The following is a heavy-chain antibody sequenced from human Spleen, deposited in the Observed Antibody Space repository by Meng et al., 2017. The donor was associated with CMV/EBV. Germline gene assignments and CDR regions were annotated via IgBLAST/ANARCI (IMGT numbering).Heavy chain of an antibody. Sequence: GESLKISCRYHGNRFTSYWIGWVRQKPGKGLEWMGTIFPADSDTIYSPSFQGQVTILVDESTNTAHLQWSSLKASDTAMYYCARHREATMIATLDYWGQGTMVTVSS. V-gene: IGHV5-51*01. CDR2: IFPADSDT. D-gene: IGHD3-22*01. CDR3: ARHREATMIATLDY. CDR1: GNRFTSYW. J-gene: IGHJ4*02.